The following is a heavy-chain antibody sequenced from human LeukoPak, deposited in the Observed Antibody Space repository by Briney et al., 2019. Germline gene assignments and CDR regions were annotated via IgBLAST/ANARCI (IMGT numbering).Heavy chain of an antibody. V-gene: IGHV3-30*02. CDR3: ARDSSTSSNYFDY. J-gene: IGHJ4*02. Sequence: GGSLRLSCAAPGFIFSSFSMHWVRQAPGKGLGWVAFIRYDGTNKYSADSVRGRFTISRDNSKNPLYLQMTSLRAEDTAVYYCARDSSTSSNYFDYWGQGTLVTVSS. CDR1: GFIFSSFS. D-gene: IGHD2/OR15-2a*01. CDR2: IRYDGTNK.